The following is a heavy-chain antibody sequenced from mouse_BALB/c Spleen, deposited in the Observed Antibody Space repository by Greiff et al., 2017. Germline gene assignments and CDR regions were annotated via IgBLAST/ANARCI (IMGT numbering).Heavy chain of an antibody. V-gene: IGHV3-6*02. CDR3: ARDADYDYFDY. Sequence: EVQLQESGPGLVKPSQSLSLTCSVTGYSITSGYYWNWIRQFPGNKLEWMGYISYDGSNNYNPSLKNRISITRDTSKNQFFLKLNSVTTEDTATYYCARDADYDYFDYWGQGTTLTVSS. CDR1: GYSITSGYY. CDR2: ISYDGSN. D-gene: IGHD2-4*01. J-gene: IGHJ2*01.